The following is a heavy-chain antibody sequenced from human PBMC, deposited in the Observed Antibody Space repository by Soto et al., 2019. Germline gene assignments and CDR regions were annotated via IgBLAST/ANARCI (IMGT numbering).Heavy chain of an antibody. CDR1: GGSISSSSYY. CDR3: ARDYGDYQFDY. Sequence: PSETLSLTCTVSGGSISSSSYYWGWIRQPPGEGLEWIGNIYYRGTTYYNPSLKSRVTISVDTSKNQFSLKLASVTAADTAVYYCARDYGDYQFDYWGQGTLVTVSS. V-gene: IGHV4-39*02. D-gene: IGHD4-17*01. J-gene: IGHJ4*02. CDR2: IYYRGTT.